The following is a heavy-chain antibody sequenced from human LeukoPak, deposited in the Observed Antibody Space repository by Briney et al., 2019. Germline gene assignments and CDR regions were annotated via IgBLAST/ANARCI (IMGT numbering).Heavy chain of an antibody. V-gene: IGHV1-69*01. J-gene: IGHJ4*02. CDR3: ASSVPAARYYFDY. D-gene: IGHD2-2*01. CDR1: GGTFSSYA. Sequence: SVKVSCKASGGTFSSYAISWVRQAPGPGLEWMGGIIPIFGTANYAQKFQGRVTITADESTSTAYMELSSLRSEDTAVYYCASSVPAARYYFDYWGQGTLVTVSS. CDR2: IIPIFGTA.